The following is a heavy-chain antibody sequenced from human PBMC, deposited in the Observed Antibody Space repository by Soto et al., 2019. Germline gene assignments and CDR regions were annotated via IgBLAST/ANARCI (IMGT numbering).Heavy chain of an antibody. Sequence: GGSLRLSCAASGFTFSSYAMSWVRQAPGKGLEWVSAISGSGGSTYYADSVKGRFTISRDNSKNTLYLQMNSLRAEDTAVYYCAKDRRTYYDILTGSTDYWGQGTLVTVS. J-gene: IGHJ4*02. CDR1: GFTFSSYA. D-gene: IGHD3-9*01. CDR2: ISGSGGST. V-gene: IGHV3-23*01. CDR3: AKDRRTYYDILTGSTDY.